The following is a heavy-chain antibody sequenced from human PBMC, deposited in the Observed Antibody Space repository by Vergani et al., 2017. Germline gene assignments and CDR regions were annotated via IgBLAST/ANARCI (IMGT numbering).Heavy chain of an antibody. CDR2: IYYSGTT. V-gene: IGHV4-31*03. J-gene: IGHJ6*03. CDR3: ARQKDYYLEV. CDR1: GAYVGSGGYY. Sequence: QVQLQESGPGLVKASQTLSLTCSVSGAYVGSGGYYWSWVRQSPGIGVDWIDYIYYSGTTYYNPSLEIRLTISLYTAEYLLALKLTSVTAADTAVYYCARQKDYYLEVWGKGATVTVS.